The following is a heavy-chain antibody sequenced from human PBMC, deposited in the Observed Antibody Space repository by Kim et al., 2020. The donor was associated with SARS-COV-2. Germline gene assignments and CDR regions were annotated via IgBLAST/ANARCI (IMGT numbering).Heavy chain of an antibody. J-gene: IGHJ4*02. CDR3: ARDIVPWGRYGYDGSGYFEY. V-gene: IGHV3-48*02. D-gene: IGHD3-22*01. CDR2: ISSSSSTI. Sequence: GGSLRLSCAASGFTFSSYSMNWVRQAPGKGLEWVSYISSSSSTIYYADSVKGRFTISRDNAKNSLYLQMNSLRDEDTAVYYCARDIVPWGRYGYDGSGYFEYWGQGTLVTVSS. CDR1: GFTFSSYS.